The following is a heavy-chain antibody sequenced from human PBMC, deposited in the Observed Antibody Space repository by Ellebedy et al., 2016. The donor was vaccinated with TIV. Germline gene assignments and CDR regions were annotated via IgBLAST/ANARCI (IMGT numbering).Heavy chain of an antibody. CDR2: IYYSGST. CDR3: ARLYGDYVKDYFDY. Sequence: SETLSLTCTVSGGSISSYYWSWIRQPPGKGLEWIGYIYYSGSTNYNPSLKSRVTISVDTSKNQFSLKLSSVTAADTAVYYCARLYGDYVKDYFDYWGQGTLVTVSS. J-gene: IGHJ4*02. D-gene: IGHD4-17*01. V-gene: IGHV4-59*08. CDR1: GGSISSYY.